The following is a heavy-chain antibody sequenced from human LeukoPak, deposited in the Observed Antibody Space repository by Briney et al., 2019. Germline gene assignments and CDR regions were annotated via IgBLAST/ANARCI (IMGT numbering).Heavy chain of an antibody. CDR3: ARVTGYVIEDYFDY. V-gene: IGHV4-59*01. D-gene: IGHD3-22*01. CDR2: IYYSGST. CDR1: GGSISSYY. J-gene: IGHJ4*02. Sequence: SETLSLTCTVSGGSISSYYWSWIRQPPGKGLEWIGYIYYSGSTNYNPSLKSRVTISVDTSKNQFSLKLSSVTAADTAMYYCARVTGYVIEDYFDYWGQGTLVTVSS.